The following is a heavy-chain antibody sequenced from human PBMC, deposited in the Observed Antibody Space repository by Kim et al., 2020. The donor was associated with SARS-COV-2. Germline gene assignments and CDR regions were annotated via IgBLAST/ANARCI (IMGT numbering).Heavy chain of an antibody. V-gene: IGHV1-3*01. CDR1: GYTFTSYA. D-gene: IGHD6-19*01. Sequence: ASVKVSCKASGYTFTSYAMHWVRQAPGQRLEWMGWINAGNGNTKYSQKFQGRVTITRDTSASTAYMELSSLRSEDMAVYYCARERGGWSGFDYWGQGTLVTVSS. CDR2: INAGNGNT. J-gene: IGHJ4*02. CDR3: ARERGGWSGFDY.